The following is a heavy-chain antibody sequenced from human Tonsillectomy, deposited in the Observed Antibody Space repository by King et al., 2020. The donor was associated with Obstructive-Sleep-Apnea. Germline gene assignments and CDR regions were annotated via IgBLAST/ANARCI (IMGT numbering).Heavy chain of an antibody. CDR3: ASTYYYGSGSYFPFDY. CDR1: GGSISSYY. D-gene: IGHD3-10*01. CDR2: IYYSGST. Sequence: QLQESGPGLVKPSETLSLTCTVSGGSISSYYWCWIRQPPGKGLEWIGYIYYSGSTNYNPSLKSRVTISVDTSKNQFSLKLSSVTAADTAVYYCASTYYYGSGSYFPFDYWGQGTLVTVSS. V-gene: IGHV4-59*01. J-gene: IGHJ4*02.